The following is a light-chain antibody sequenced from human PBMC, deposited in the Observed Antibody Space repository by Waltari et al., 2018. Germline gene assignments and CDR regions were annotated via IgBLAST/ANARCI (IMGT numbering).Light chain of an antibody. CDR1: PGSFSNSYY. CDR2: STN. V-gene: IGLV8-61*01. Sequence: QTVVTQEPSFSVSPGGTVTLTCGFSPGSFSNSYYPSWYQQTPGQAPRTLIYSTNTRSSGVPDRFSGSILGNKAALTITGAQADDESDYYCVLYMGSGISVFGGGTKLTVL. J-gene: IGLJ2*01. CDR3: VLYMGSGISV.